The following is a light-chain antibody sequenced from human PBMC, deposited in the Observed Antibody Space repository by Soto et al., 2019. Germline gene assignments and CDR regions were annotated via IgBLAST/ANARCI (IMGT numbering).Light chain of an antibody. J-gene: IGKJ1*01. CDR3: QQYNNWPWT. CDR1: QSVSSN. Sequence: EIVTTQSPATLSVSPGERVTLSCRASQSVSSNLAWYQHKLGQAPRLLIYGASTRATGIPARFSGSGSGTEFTLTISSLQSEVFAVYYCQQYNNWPWTFGQGTKVDIK. CDR2: GAS. V-gene: IGKV3-15*01.